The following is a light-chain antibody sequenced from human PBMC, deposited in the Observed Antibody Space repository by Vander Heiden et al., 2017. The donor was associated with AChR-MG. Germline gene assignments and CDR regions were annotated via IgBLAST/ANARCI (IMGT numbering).Light chain of an antibody. CDR1: QSIGSR. J-gene: IGKJ1*01. CDR2: TTS. CDR3: QQYYTYWRT. V-gene: IGKV1-5*03. Sequence: DIQMTQSPSTLSASVGDRVTLTCRASQSIGSRLAWYQQKPGKAPKLLIYTTSALQTGVPSRFGGSGSGTEFTLTINSLQPDDFATYYCQQYYTYWRTFGQGTKVEIK.